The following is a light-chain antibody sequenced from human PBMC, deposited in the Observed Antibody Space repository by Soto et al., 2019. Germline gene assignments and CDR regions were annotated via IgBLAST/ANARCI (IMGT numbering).Light chain of an antibody. CDR1: QSVTNNY. CDR3: QQYSESPLT. CDR2: GAS. Sequence: EIVLTHSPGTLSLSPGERATLSCRASQSVTNNYLAWYQQKPGQAPRLVIYGASTRATGIPDRFSDSGSGTDFTLNINRLEPEDFAVYYCQQYSESPLTFGQGTKVEIK. V-gene: IGKV3-20*01. J-gene: IGKJ1*01.